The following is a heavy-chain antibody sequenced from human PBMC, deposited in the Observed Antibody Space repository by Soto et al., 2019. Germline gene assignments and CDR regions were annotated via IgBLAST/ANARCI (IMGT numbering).Heavy chain of an antibody. V-gene: IGHV1-18*01. J-gene: IGHJ4*02. CDR2: ISAYNGNT. D-gene: IGHD6-19*01. CDR1: GYTFTSYG. Sequence: VASVKVSCKASGYTFTSYGISWVRQAPGQGLEWMGWISAYNGNTNYAQKLQGRVTMTTDTSTSTAYMELRSLRSDDTAVYYCVGYSSGWLSYWGQGTLVTVSS. CDR3: VGYSSGWLSY.